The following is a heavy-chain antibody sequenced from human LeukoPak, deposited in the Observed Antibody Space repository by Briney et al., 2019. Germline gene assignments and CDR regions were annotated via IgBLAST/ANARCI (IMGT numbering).Heavy chain of an antibody. CDR3: ARGHYGLDV. Sequence: GGSLRLSCAASELTFSSHWLTWVRQAPGEGLEWVAHINQDGSEKDYVDSVKGRFTISRDNAKNSLYLQMNSLRAEDTAVYYCARGHYGLDVWGQGPTVTVSS. CDR1: ELTFSSHW. J-gene: IGHJ6*02. V-gene: IGHV3-7*04. CDR2: INQDGSEK.